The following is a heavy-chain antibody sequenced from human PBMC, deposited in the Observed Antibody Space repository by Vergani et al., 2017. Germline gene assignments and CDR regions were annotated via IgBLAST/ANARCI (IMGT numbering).Heavy chain of an antibody. V-gene: IGHV3-30*02. CDR1: GFTLSNYD. Sequence: QVQPVESGGGVVQRGGSLRLLCATSGFTLSNYDMQWIRQGPGKGLEFVAFIQFNGSNQYYADSVKGRFTLSRDFSKNTLCLQMNSLRTDDTATYYCAKHFRGWGIDYGGKGTQVIVSS. J-gene: IGHJ4*02. CDR2: IQFNGSNQ. CDR3: AKHFRGWGIDY. D-gene: IGHD3-16*01.